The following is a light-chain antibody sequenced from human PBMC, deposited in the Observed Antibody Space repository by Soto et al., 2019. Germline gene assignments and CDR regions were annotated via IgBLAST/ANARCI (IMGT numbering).Light chain of an antibody. CDR3: SSYTSSSTLLYV. Sequence: QSALTQPASVSGSPGQSITISCTGTSSDVGGYNYVSWYQQHPGKAPKLIIYEVTNRPSGVSNRFSGSKSGNTASLTISGLQAEDEAAYYCSSYTSSSTLLYVFGTGTKVTVL. J-gene: IGLJ1*01. CDR1: SSDVGGYNY. V-gene: IGLV2-14*01. CDR2: EVT.